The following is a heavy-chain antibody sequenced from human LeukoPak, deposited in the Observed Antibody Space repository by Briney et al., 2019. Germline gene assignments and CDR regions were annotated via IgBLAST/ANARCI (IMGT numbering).Heavy chain of an antibody. D-gene: IGHD3-10*02. CDR2: ISGSGSTI. CDR3: AELGITMIGGV. CDR1: GFTFSSYG. Sequence: PGGSLRLSCAASGFTFSSYGMSWVRRSPGKGLEWVSTISGSGSTIYYADSVKGRFTISRDNAKNSLYLQMNSLRAEDTAVYYCAELGITMIGGVWGKGTTVTISS. J-gene: IGHJ6*04. V-gene: IGHV3-48*04.